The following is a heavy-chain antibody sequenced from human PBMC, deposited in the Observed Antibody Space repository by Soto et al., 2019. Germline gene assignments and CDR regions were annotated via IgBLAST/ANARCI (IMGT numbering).Heavy chain of an antibody. Sequence: QVQLQESGPGLVKPSETLSLTCTVSGGSISGYYWSWIRQPPGKGLEWIGYVWHSGSTNYNPSLKSRXXIXVXXSKNQFSLKLSSMAAEDTAVYSCGSYGSGSYSFVYWGQGPLVTVSS. CDR1: GGSISGYY. J-gene: IGHJ4*02. D-gene: IGHD3-10*01. CDR3: GSYGSGSYSFVY. CDR2: VWHSGST. V-gene: IGHV4-59*08.